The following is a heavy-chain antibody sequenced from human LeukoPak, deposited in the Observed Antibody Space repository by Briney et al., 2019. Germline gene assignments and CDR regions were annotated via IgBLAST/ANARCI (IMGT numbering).Heavy chain of an antibody. V-gene: IGHV5-51*01. J-gene: IGHJ1*01. D-gene: IGHD1-1*01. CDR1: GSSFTNYW. Sequence: GESLKISCQGSGSSFTNYWIAWVRQMPGKGLAWMGGIYPGDWHTRYSPSFQGQVTISADKSIGTAYLQWSSLKASDIAMYYCARRDNGEYFHHWGQGTLVTVSS. CDR3: ARRDNGEYFHH. CDR2: IYPGDWHT.